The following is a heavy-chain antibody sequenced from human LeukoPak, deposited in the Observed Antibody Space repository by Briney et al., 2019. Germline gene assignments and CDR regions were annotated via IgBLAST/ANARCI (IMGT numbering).Heavy chain of an antibody. CDR1: GGSFSGYY. J-gene: IGHJ5*02. V-gene: IGHV4-34*01. Sequence: SETLSLTCAVYGGSFSGYYWSWIRQPPGKGLEWIGEINHSGSTNYNPSLKSRVTISVDTSKNQFSLKLSSVTAADTAVYYCARGRFSRDFDPWGQGTLVTVSS. D-gene: IGHD3-10*01. CDR3: ARGRFSRDFDP. CDR2: INHSGST.